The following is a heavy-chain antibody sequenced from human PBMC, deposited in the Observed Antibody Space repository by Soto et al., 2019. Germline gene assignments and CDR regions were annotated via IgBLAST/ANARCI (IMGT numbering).Heavy chain of an antibody. V-gene: IGHV1-3*01. D-gene: IGHD1-26*01. CDR1: GYTFTSYA. Sequence: ASVKLSCKDSGYTFTSYAMHWVRQAPGQRLEWMGWINAGNGNTKYSQKFQGRVTITRDTSASTAYMELSSLRSEDTAVYYCARGLGLYYFDYWGQGTLVTVSS. J-gene: IGHJ4*02. CDR2: INAGNGNT. CDR3: ARGLGLYYFDY.